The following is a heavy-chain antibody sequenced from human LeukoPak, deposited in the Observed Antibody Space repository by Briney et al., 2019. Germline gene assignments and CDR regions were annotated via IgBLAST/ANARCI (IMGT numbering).Heavy chain of an antibody. CDR2: ISTYNGNT. Sequence: ASVKVSCKASNYTFTSYGISWMRQAPGQGLEWMGWISTYNGNTHYAQKLQGRVTMTTDTSTSTAYMELRSLRSDDTSVYYCARDGGGDSKFDYWGQGTLLTVSS. CDR1: NYTFTSYG. D-gene: IGHD2-21*01. V-gene: IGHV1-18*01. CDR3: ARDGGGDSKFDY. J-gene: IGHJ4*02.